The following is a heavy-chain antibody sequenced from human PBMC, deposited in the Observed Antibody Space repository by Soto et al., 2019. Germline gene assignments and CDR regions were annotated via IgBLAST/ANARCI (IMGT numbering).Heavy chain of an antibody. D-gene: IGHD6-13*01. V-gene: IGHV3-30-3*01. Sequence: QVQLVESGGGVVHPGRSLRLSCAASGFTFSSYAMHWVRQAPGKGLEWVAIISYDASNKYYADSVKGRFTISRDNSKNTLYLQMNSLRAEDTAVYYCARGYSSSSAAFDYWGQGTLVTVSS. CDR3: ARGYSSSSAAFDY. CDR2: ISYDASNK. CDR1: GFTFSSYA. J-gene: IGHJ4*02.